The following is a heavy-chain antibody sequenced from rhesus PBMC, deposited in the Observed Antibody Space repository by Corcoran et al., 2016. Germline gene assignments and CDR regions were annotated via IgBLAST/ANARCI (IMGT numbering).Heavy chain of an antibody. V-gene: IGHV4S14*01. J-gene: IGHJ4*01. Sequence: QVQLQESGPGLVKPSETLSLTCAVSGYSISSGYYWGWIRQPPGKGLEWIGHISSGGSNYLTAYRTSRVTMSVDTSKNQFSLKLSSVTAADTAVYYCARHSGSGWWSFDYWGQGVLVTVSS. D-gene: IGHD6-31*01. CDR2: ISSGGSN. CDR1: GYSISSGYY. CDR3: ARHSGSGWWSFDY.